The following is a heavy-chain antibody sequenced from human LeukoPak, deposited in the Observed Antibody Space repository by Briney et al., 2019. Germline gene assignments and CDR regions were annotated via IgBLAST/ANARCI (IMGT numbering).Heavy chain of an antibody. D-gene: IGHD3-10*01. V-gene: IGHV3-21*01. CDR1: GFTVSSNY. Sequence: GGSLRLSCAASGFTVSSNYMSWVRQAPGKGLEWVSSISSSSSYIYYADSVKGRFTISRDNAKNSLYLQMNSLRAEDTAVYYCARDGEIEAFDIWGQGTMVTVSS. CDR2: ISSSSSYI. J-gene: IGHJ3*02. CDR3: ARDGEIEAFDI.